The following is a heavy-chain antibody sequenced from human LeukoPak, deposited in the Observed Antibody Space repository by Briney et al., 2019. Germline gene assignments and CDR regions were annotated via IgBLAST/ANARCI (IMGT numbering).Heavy chain of an antibody. V-gene: IGHV4-59*01. CDR2: IYYSGST. Sequence: SQTLSLTCTVSGGSISSYYWSWIRQPPGKGLEWIGYIYYSGSTNYNPSLKSRVTISVDTSKNQFSLKLSSVTAADTAVYYCARDIRGRIGWFDPWGQGTLVTVSS. CDR1: GGSISSYY. CDR3: ARDIRGRIGWFDP. J-gene: IGHJ5*02.